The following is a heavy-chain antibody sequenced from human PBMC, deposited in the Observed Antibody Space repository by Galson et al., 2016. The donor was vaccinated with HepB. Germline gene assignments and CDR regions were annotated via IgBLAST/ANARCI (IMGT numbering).Heavy chain of an antibody. V-gene: IGHV4-4*07. CDR1: GDSMIPYF. Sequence: SETLSLTCSVSGDSMIPYFWTWIRQPAGKGLEWLGRIYSTGDTNYSPSLVSRVTMLVDTSKNQFSLRLDSLTAADTAVYSCARESVSIAALDSWGQGILVTVSS. CDR2: IYSTGDT. D-gene: IGHD6-6*01. CDR3: ARESVSIAALDS. J-gene: IGHJ4*02.